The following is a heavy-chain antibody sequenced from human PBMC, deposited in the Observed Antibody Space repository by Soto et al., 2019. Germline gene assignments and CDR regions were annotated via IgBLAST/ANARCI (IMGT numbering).Heavy chain of an antibody. CDR3: ATSNYYESGTYPQAPFDY. V-gene: IGHV3-15*07. D-gene: IGHD3-10*01. CDR1: GITFSNAW. CDR2: IKSKTDGGTT. J-gene: IGHJ4*02. Sequence: PGGSLRLSCGASGITFSNAWMSWVRQPPGKGLEWVGRIKSKTDGGTTDYAAPVKGRFTISRDDSRNTLYLQVNSLKTEDTAVYYCATSNYYESGTYPQAPFDYWGQGTLVTVSS.